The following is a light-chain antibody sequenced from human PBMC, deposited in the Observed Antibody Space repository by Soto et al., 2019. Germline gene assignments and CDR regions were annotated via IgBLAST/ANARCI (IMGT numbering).Light chain of an antibody. V-gene: IGLV7-43*01. Sequence: QAVVTQEPSLTVSPGGTVTLPCASSTGAVTSGYYPNWFQQKPGQAPRALMYSTSNKHSWTPARFSGSLLGGKAALTLSGVQPEDEAEYYCLLYYGGAVFGGGTKLTVL. CDR2: STS. CDR3: LLYYGGAV. CDR1: TGAVTSGYY. J-gene: IGLJ2*01.